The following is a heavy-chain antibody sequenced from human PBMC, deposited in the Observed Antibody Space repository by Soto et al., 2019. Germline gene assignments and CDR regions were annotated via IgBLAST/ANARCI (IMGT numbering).Heavy chain of an antibody. V-gene: IGHV3-23*01. CDR1: GFTFSSYA. CDR2: ITSDGRT. J-gene: IGHJ4*02. Sequence: LRLSFAASGFTFSSYAMSWVRQAPGKGLEWVSIITSDGRTYYADSVKGRFTISRDNSKNTVYLQMNSLRAEDTAVYYCAKDYSTVTTDPLSVVLFDYWGQGALVTVSS. D-gene: IGHD4-17*01. CDR3: AKDYSTVTTDPLSVVLFDY.